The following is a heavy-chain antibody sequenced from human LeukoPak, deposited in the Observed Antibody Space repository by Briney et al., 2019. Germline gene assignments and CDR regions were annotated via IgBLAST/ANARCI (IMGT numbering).Heavy chain of an antibody. CDR3: ARKFGTVTTGDDAFDI. V-gene: IGHV4-39*01. J-gene: IGHJ3*02. CDR2: IYYTGST. Sequence: SETLSLTCTISGGSISSISYYWGWIRQPPGTGLEWIGSIYYTGSTYYNPSLKSRVTVSVDTSKNQFSLNLRSVTAADTAVYYCARKFGTVTTGDDAFDIWGQGTMVTVSS. D-gene: IGHD4-17*01. CDR1: GGSISSISYY.